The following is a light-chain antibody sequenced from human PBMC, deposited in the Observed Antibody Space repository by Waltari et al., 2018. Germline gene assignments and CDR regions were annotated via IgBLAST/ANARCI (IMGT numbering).Light chain of an antibody. V-gene: IGLV2-14*03. CDR1: SSDISGYNY. J-gene: IGLJ2*01. CDR2: DVS. Sequence: QSALTQPASVSGSPGQSITISCTGTSSDISGYNYVSWYQQHPDNAPKLMIYDVSERPSGGSNRFSGSKSGNTASLTISGLQADDEADYYCSSYANSRTTFGGGTKLTVL. CDR3: SSYANSRTT.